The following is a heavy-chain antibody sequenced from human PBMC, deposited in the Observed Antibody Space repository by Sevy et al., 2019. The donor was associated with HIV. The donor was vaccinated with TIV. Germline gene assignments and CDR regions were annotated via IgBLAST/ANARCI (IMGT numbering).Heavy chain of an antibody. CDR1: GGFISSSIYY. CDR2: IYYSGST. CDR3: ATHYDFWSGYQNNWFDP. J-gene: IGHJ5*02. V-gene: IGHV4-39*01. D-gene: IGHD3-3*01. Sequence: SETLSLTCTVSGGFISSSIYYWAWIRQPPGKGLEWIGSIYYSGSTYYNPSLKSRVAISVDPSKKQFLLKLTSVTAADTAVYYCATHYDFWSGYQNNWFDPWGQGTLVTVSS.